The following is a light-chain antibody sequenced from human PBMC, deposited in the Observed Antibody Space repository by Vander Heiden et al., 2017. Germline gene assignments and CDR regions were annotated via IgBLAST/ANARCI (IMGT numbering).Light chain of an antibody. CDR2: GNS. J-gene: IGLJ1*01. Sequence: HSVLTRPPSVSGAPGQRVTTTCTGSSCNIGAGYDVHCYQQHPGTAPKLLIYGNSNRPSGVPDRFSGSKSGSSAALAITGLQAEDEADDYCQSYDSSLSGYVFGTGTKVTVL. CDR1: SCNIGAGYD. CDR3: QSYDSSLSGYV. V-gene: IGLV1-40*01.